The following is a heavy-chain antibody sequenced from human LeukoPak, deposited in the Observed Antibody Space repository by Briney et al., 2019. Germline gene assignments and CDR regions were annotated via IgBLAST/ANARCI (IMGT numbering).Heavy chain of an antibody. V-gene: IGHV4-59*01. CDR2: IYDSGST. J-gene: IGHJ4*02. Sequence: PSETLSLTCTVSGGSISSYYWSWIRQPPGKGLEWIGYIYDSGSTNYNPSLKSRVTISVDTSKNQFSLKLSSVTAADTAVYYCARRNYGDYDHYFDNWGQGTLVTVSS. CDR3: ARRNYGDYDHYFDN. CDR1: GGSISSYY. D-gene: IGHD4-17*01.